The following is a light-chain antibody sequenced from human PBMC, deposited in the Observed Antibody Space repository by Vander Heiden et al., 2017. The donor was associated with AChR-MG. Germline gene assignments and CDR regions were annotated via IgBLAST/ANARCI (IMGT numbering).Light chain of an antibody. CDR2: SNI. CDR3: QSYDNSRNGPV. CDR1: SSNIGAGSD. V-gene: IGLV1-40*01. Sequence: QSVLTPPPSVSGAPGQRVTISCTGSSSNIGAGSDVHWYQQLPGTAPKLLIFSNIKRPSGVPDRFSGAKSGTSASLAITGLQADDEADYFCQSYDNSRNGPVFGGGTKLAVL. J-gene: IGLJ3*02.